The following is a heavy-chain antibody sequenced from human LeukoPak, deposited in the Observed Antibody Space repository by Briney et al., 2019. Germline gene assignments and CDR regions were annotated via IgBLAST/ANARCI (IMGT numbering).Heavy chain of an antibody. CDR2: IKPSGGST. J-gene: IGHJ3*02. Sequence: GASVKVSCKASGYTFTSYNMHWVRQAPGQGLEWMGIIKPSGGSTTYAQKFQGRVTMTRDMSTSTLYMELSSLGSEDTAVYYCARVRDGYNDAYDIWGQGTMVTVSS. CDR1: GYTFTSYN. CDR3: ARVRDGYNDAYDI. V-gene: IGHV1-46*01. D-gene: IGHD5-24*01.